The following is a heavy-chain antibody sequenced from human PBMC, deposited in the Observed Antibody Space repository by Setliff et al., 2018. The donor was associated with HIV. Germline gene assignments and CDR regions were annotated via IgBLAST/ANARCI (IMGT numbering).Heavy chain of an antibody. CDR1: GFTFDDYG. CDR2: INWNGGST. V-gene: IGHV3-20*04. D-gene: IGHD2-15*01. CDR3: ARYCSGGSCYSDDAFDI. Sequence: PGGSLRLSCAASGFTFDDYGMSWVRQAPGKGLEWVSGINWNGGSTGYADSVRGRFTISRDNAKNSLYLQMNSLRAEDTALYYCARYCSGGSCYSDDAFDIWGQGTMVTVSS. J-gene: IGHJ3*02.